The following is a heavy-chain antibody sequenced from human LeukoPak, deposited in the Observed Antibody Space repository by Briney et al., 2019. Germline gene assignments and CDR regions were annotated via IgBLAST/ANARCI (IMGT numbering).Heavy chain of an antibody. CDR3: ARDRGRGEDYFDY. V-gene: IGHV3-30*02. J-gene: IGHJ4*02. CDR2: IRYDGSNK. CDR1: GFTFSSYG. Sequence: GGSLRLSCAASGFTFSSYGMHWVRQAPGKGLEWVAFIRYDGSNKYYADSVKGRFTISRDNAKNSLYLQMNSLRAEDTAVYYCARDRGRGEDYFDYWGQGTLVTVSS. D-gene: IGHD3-16*01.